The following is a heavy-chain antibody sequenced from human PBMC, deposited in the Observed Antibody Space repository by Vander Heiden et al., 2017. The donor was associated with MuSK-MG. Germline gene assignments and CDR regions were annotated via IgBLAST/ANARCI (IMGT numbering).Heavy chain of an antibody. CDR1: GDSVSSNSAA. D-gene: IGHD2-15*01. CDR3: AREGYCSGGSCYEGFDP. CDR2: TYYRSKWYN. J-gene: IGHJ5*02. V-gene: IGHV6-1*01. Sequence: QVQLQQSGPGLVKPSQTLSLTCAISGDSVSSNSAAWNWSRQSPSRGLEWLGRTYYRSKWYNDYAVSVKSRITINPDTSKNQFSLQLNSVTPEDTAVYYCAREGYCSGGSCYEGFDPWGQGTMVTVSS.